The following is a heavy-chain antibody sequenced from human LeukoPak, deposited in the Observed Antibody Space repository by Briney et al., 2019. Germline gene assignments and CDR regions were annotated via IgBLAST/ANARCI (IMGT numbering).Heavy chain of an antibody. J-gene: IGHJ4*02. Sequence: SETLSLTCTVSGGSISSYYWSWIRQPPGKGLEWIGYIYYSGSTNYNPSLKSRVTISVDTSKNQFSLKLSSVTAADTAVYYCARENDYSGYDLAYFDYWGQGTLVTVSS. CDR3: ARENDYSGYDLAYFDY. D-gene: IGHD5-12*01. CDR2: IYYSGST. V-gene: IGHV4-59*12. CDR1: GGSISSYY.